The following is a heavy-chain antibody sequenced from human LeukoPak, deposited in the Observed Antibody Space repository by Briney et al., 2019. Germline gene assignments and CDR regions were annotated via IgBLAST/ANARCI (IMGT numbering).Heavy chain of an antibody. CDR2: INQDGSEK. CDR3: ARDGARMVRGVIIAAPDDY. J-gene: IGHJ4*02. Sequence: GGSLRLSCAASGFTFSSYWMSWVRQAPGKGLEWVANINQDGSEKYYVDSVKGRFTISRDNAKNSLYLQMNSLRAADTAVYYCARDGARMVRGVIIAAPDDYWGQGTLVTVSS. D-gene: IGHD3-10*01. V-gene: IGHV3-7*03. CDR1: GFTFSSYW.